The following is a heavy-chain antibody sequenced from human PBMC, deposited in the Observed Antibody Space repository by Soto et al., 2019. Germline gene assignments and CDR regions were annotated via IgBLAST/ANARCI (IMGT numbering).Heavy chain of an antibody. CDR3: ASTPGIAAAFDY. Sequence: KSGGSLRLCCAASGFTFSSYSMNWVRQAPGKGLEWVSSISSSSSYIYYADSVKGRFTISRDNAKNSLYLQMNSLRAEDTAVYYCASTPGIAAAFDYWGQGTLVTVSS. D-gene: IGHD6-13*01. J-gene: IGHJ4*02. CDR2: ISSSSSYI. V-gene: IGHV3-21*01. CDR1: GFTFSSYS.